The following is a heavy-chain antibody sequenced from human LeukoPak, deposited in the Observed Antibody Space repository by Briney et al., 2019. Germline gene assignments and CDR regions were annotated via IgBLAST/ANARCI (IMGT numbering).Heavy chain of an antibody. CDR1: GFTFSSYE. Sequence: GGSLRLSCAASGFTFSSYEMSWVRQAPGKGLEWVSALTGSGGGTYYADSVKGRFTISRDNSKNTMYLQMNSLRAEDTAVYYCAKEAVEYFDYWGQGNLVTVSS. V-gene: IGHV3-23*01. CDR3: AKEAVEYFDY. CDR2: LTGSGGGT. J-gene: IGHJ4*02.